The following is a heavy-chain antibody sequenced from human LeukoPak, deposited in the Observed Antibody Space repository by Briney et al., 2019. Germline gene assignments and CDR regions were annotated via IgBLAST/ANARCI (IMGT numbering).Heavy chain of an antibody. CDR2: INPNSGGT. CDR1: GYTFTGYY. V-gene: IGHV1-2*06. Sequence: GASVKVSCKASGYTFTGYYMHWVRQAPGQGLEWMGRINPNSGGTNYAQKFQGRVTMTRDTSISTAYMELSRLRSEDTAVYYCARDDIVVVPAAYYYYYGMDVWGQGTTVTVSS. D-gene: IGHD2-2*01. J-gene: IGHJ6*02. CDR3: ARDDIVVVPAAYYYYYGMDV.